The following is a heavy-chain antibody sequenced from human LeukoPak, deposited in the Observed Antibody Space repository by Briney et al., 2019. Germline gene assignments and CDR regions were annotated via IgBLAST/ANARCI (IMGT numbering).Heavy chain of an antibody. V-gene: IGHV1-18*01. J-gene: IGHJ5*02. D-gene: IGHD3-10*01. Sequence: ASVKVSCKASGYTFTSYGISWVRQAPGQGLEWMGWISAYNGNTNYAQKLQSRVTMTTDTSTSTAYMELRSLRSDDTAVYYCARVVLLWFGETYNWFDPWGQGTLVTVSS. CDR1: GYTFTSYG. CDR3: ARVVLLWFGETYNWFDP. CDR2: ISAYNGNT.